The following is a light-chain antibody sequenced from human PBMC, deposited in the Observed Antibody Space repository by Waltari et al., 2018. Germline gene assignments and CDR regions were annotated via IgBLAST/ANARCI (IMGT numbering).Light chain of an antibody. Sequence: QSALTQPASVSGSPGQSITISCTGTSSDVGGYTYVSWYQQHPGKAPKLMIYEVSNRPSGVSNRFSGSKSGNTASLTISGLQAEDEADYYYSSYTSSSTLVFGGGTKLTVL. CDR1: SSDVGGYTY. J-gene: IGLJ3*02. CDR2: EVS. CDR3: SSYTSSSTLV. V-gene: IGLV2-14*01.